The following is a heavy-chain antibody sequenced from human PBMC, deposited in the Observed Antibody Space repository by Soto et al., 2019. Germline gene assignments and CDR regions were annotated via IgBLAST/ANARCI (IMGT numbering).Heavy chain of an antibody. Sequence: GGSLRLSCAASGFTFSSYGMHWVRQAPGKGLEWVAVIWYDGSNKYYADSVKGRFTISRDNSKNTLYLQMNSLRAEDTAVYYCAGVRGVSYYYYYYMDVWGKGTKVTVSS. V-gene: IGHV3-33*01. J-gene: IGHJ6*03. CDR2: IWYDGSNK. CDR3: AGVRGVSYYYYYYMDV. CDR1: GFTFSSYG. D-gene: IGHD3-10*01.